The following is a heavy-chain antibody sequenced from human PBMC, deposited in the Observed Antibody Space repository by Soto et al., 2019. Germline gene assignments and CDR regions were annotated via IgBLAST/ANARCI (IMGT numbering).Heavy chain of an antibody. CDR2: ISAHNGNT. V-gene: IGHV1-18*01. J-gene: IGHJ4*02. CDR1: GYGFTTYG. CDR3: ARGRYGDY. D-gene: IGHD1-1*01. Sequence: QIHLVQSGAEVKKPGASVKVSCKGSGYGFTTYGITWVRQAPGQGLEWMAWISAHNGNTNYAQKLQGRVTVTRDTATSTAYMELRSLRSYATAVYYCARGRYGDYWGQGARVTVSS.